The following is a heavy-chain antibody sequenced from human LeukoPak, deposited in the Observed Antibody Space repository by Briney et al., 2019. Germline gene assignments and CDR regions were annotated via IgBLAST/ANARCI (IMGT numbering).Heavy chain of an antibody. D-gene: IGHD6-19*01. Sequence: PGGSLRLSCAASGFTFSSYAMNWIRQSPGKGLEWIGEINHSGSTNYNPSLEGRVTISVDTSKNQFSLKLSSVTAADTAVYYCARAGYSSGWADDAFDIWGQGTMVTVSS. CDR3: ARAGYSSGWADDAFDI. V-gene: IGHV4-34*01. CDR2: INHSGST. CDR1: GFTFSSYA. J-gene: IGHJ3*02.